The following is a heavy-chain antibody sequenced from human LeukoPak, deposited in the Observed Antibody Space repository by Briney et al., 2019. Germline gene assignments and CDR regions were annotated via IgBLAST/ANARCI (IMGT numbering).Heavy chain of an antibody. J-gene: IGHJ6*03. Sequence: SETLSLTCAVSDYSISSGYHWGWIRQPPEKGLEWIGSISRIGSTYYSPSLKGRVTMSVDSSKNEFSLNLSSVTAADTAVYYCARGYIGNSGRYYYYYMDVWGKGTTVTVSS. V-gene: IGHV4-38-2*01. CDR2: ISRIGST. D-gene: IGHD1-26*01. CDR3: ARGYIGNSGRYYYYYMDV. CDR1: DYSISSGYH.